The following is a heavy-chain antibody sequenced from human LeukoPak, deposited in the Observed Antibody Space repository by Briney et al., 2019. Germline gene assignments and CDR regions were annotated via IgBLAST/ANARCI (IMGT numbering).Heavy chain of an antibody. CDR3: ARDLKSFYGMDV. CDR2: INSDGSTT. D-gene: IGHD1-26*01. Sequence: PGGSLRLSCAASGFTFSSHWMHWVRQAPGKGLVWVSRINSDGSTTSYADSVKGRFTISRDNAKNTLYLQMNSLGAEDTAVFYCARDLKSFYGMDVWGQGTTVTVSS. V-gene: IGHV3-74*01. CDR1: GFTFSSHW. J-gene: IGHJ6*02.